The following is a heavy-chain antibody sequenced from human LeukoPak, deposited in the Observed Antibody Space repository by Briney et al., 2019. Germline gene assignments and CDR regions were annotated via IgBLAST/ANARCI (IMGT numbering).Heavy chain of an antibody. CDR1: GHTFSGYY. Sequence: ASVKVSCKAFGHTFSGYYLHWVRQAPGQGLEWMGWINPNSGGTNYAQKFQGRVTMSRDTSISTAYMELSRLRSDDTAVYYCAREVTAVAVNWFDPWGQGTLVTVSS. V-gene: IGHV1-2*02. J-gene: IGHJ5*02. CDR3: AREVTAVAVNWFDP. D-gene: IGHD6-19*01. CDR2: INPNSGGT.